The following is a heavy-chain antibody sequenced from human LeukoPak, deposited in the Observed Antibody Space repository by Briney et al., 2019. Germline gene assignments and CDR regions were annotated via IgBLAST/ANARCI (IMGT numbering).Heavy chain of an antibody. J-gene: IGHJ4*02. D-gene: IGHD5-18*01. V-gene: IGHV3-21*04. CDR1: GFTFSSYS. CDR2: ISSSSSYI. Sequence: GGSLRLSCAASGFTFSSYSMNWVRQAPGKGLEWVSPISSSSSYIYYADSVKGRFTISRDNAKNSLYLQMNSLRAEDTAVYYCANRFSYGPNEYFDYWGQGTLVTVSS. CDR3: ANRFSYGPNEYFDY.